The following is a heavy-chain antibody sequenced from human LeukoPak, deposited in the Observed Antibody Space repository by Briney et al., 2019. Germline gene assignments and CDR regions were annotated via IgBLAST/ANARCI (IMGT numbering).Heavy chain of an antibody. CDR1: GFTVSSNY. CDR3: AKVGDYDFWSAYYFDY. D-gene: IGHD3-3*01. V-gene: IGHV3-23*01. Sequence: GGSLRLSCAASGFTVSSNYMNWVRQAPGKGLEWVSGITGSGGTTYYADSVKGRFTISRDNSKNTLYLQMNSLRADDTAVYYCAKVGDYDFWSAYYFDYWGQGTLVTVSS. J-gene: IGHJ4*02. CDR2: ITGSGGTT.